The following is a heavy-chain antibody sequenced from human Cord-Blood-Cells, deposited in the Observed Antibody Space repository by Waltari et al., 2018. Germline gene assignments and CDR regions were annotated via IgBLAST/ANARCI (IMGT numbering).Heavy chain of an antibody. V-gene: IGHV3-74*01. D-gene: IGHD3-10*01. CDR3: ARDSGLLWFGELSH. J-gene: IGHJ1*01. CDR1: GFPFSSYW. CDR2: INSDGIST. Sequence: VQLVESGGGLVQPGGSLRLSCPASGFPFSSYWMHWVRPAPGKGLVWVSRINSDGISTSYADSVKGRFTISRDNAKNTLYLQMNSLRAEDTAVYYCARDSGLLWFGELSHWGQGTLVTVSS.